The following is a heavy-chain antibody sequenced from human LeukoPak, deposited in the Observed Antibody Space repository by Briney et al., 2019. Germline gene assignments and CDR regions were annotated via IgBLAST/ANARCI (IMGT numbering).Heavy chain of an antibody. D-gene: IGHD4-17*01. CDR1: GYTLTSYG. CDR3: AREGDYDNWFDP. CDR2: ISAYNSNT. V-gene: IGHV1-18*04. Sequence: GASVTVSCKASGYTLTSYGISWLRQAPGQGLEWMGWISAYNSNTNYAQKLQGRVTMTTDTSTSTAYMELRSLRSDDTAVYYCAREGDYDNWFDPWGQGTLVTVSS. J-gene: IGHJ5*02.